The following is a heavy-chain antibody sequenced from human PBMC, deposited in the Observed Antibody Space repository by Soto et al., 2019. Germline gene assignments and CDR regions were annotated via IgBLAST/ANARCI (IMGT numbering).Heavy chain of an antibody. D-gene: IGHD3-10*01. J-gene: IGHJ4*02. CDR2: IKQDGSEK. CDR1: GFTFSSYW. Sequence: GGSLRLSCAASGFTFSSYWMSWVRQAPGKGLEWVANIKQDGSEKYYVDSVKGRFTISRDNAKSSLYLQMNSLRAEDTAVYYCARDPRITMVRGVNRALDYWGQGTLVTVSS. V-gene: IGHV3-7*01. CDR3: ARDPRITMVRGVNRALDY.